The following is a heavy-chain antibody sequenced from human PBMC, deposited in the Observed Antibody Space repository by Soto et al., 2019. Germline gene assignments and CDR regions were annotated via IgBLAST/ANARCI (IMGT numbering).Heavy chain of an antibody. CDR1: GGSISSGGYY. J-gene: IGHJ4*02. V-gene: IGHV4-61*08. CDR2: IYYSGST. Sequence: PSETLSLTCTVSGGSISSGGYYWSWIRQHPGKGLEWIGYIYYSGSTNYNPSLKSRVTISVDASKNQFSLKLSSVTAADTAVYYCARVWDYDPGCFDYWGQGTLVTVPQ. CDR3: ARVWDYDPGCFDY. D-gene: IGHD4-17*01.